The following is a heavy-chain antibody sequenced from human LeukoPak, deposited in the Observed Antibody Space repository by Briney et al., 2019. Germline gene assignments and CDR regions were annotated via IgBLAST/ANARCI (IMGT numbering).Heavy chain of an antibody. Sequence: GGSLRLSCAASAFTFSTYGMHWVRQAPGKGLEWVAFIRYDGGNKYYADSVKGRFTISRDNSKNTLYLQMNSLRAEDTAVYYCAKDYSNYYDGSGPDYWGQGILVTVSS. CDR2: IRYDGGNK. V-gene: IGHV3-30*02. CDR3: AKDYSNYYDGSGPDY. J-gene: IGHJ4*02. D-gene: IGHD3-22*01. CDR1: AFTFSTYG.